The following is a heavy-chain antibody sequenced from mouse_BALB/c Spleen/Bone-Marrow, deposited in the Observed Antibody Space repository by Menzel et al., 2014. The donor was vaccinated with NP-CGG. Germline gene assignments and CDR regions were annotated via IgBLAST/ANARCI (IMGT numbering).Heavy chain of an antibody. V-gene: IGHV2-9*02. CDR3: AREGSTMITTPFAY. D-gene: IGHD2-4*01. Sequence: QVQLKDSGPGLVAPSQSLSITCTVSGFSLTSYGVHWVRPPPGKGLEWLGVIWAGGSTNYNSALMSRLSISKDNSKSQVFLKMNSLQTDDTAMYYCAREGSTMITTPFAYWGQGTLVTVSA. J-gene: IGHJ3*01. CDR2: IWAGGST. CDR1: GFSLTSYG.